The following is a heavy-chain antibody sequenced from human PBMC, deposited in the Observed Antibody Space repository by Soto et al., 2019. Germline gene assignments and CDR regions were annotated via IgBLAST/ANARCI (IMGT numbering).Heavy chain of an antibody. V-gene: IGHV4-34*01. CDR3: ARARGHSGYDSFRPKGEYYFDY. D-gene: IGHD5-12*01. J-gene: IGHJ4*02. CDR1: GVSFSGYY. CDR2: INHSGST. Sequence: SDTLSLTCAVYGVSFSGYYWSWILQPPGKGLEWIGEINHSGSTNYNPSLKSRVTISVDTSKNQFSLKLSSVTAADTAVYYCARARGHSGYDSFRPKGEYYFDYWGQGIPVTVPQ.